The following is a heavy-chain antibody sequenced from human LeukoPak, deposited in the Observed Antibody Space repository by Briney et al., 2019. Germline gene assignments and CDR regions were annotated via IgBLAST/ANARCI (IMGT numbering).Heavy chain of an antibody. D-gene: IGHD2/OR15-2a*01. J-gene: IGHJ3*02. V-gene: IGHV3-23*01. CDR1: GFTFSNYA. CDR2: ITSTGGTT. Sequence: QPGGSLRLSCAASGFTFSNYAMSWVRQAPGKGLDWVSGITSTGGTTYYADPVQGRFTISRDNSRNTLYLQMNSPRAEDTAVYYCAKDGRNSPLMWGQGTVVSVSS. CDR3: AKDGRNSPLM.